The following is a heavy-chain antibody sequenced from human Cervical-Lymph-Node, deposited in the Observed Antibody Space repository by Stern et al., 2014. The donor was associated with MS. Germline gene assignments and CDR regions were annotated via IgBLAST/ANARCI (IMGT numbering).Heavy chain of an antibody. V-gene: IGHV1-69*01. Sequence: QVQLVQSGAEVMKPGSSVKVSCKASGGTFSSSAISWVRQAPGQGLEWMGGIIPIFGIANYAQNFQGRITITADESTSTAYMELSSLRSEDTAVYYCASSSGDYTLYGMDVWGQGTTVTVSS. CDR1: GGTFSSSA. J-gene: IGHJ6*02. D-gene: IGHD4-17*01. CDR2: IIPIFGIA. CDR3: ASSSGDYTLYGMDV.